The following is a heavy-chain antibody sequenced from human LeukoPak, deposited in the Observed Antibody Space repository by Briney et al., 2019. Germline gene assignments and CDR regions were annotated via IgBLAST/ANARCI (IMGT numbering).Heavy chain of an antibody. CDR3: AANGGPFDF. D-gene: IGHD4-23*01. CDR2: IHYSGLT. Sequence: SETLSLTCTVSGGSISSYYWSWIRQPPGKGLEWIGFIHYSGLTVYSPSLQSRVTMSVDTSRNQFSLDLSSVTAADTAVYYCAANGGPFDFWGQGTLVTVSS. J-gene: IGHJ4*02. CDR1: GGSISSYY. V-gene: IGHV4-59*01.